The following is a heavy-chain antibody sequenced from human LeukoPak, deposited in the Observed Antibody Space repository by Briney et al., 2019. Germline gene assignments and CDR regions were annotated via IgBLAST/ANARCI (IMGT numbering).Heavy chain of an antibody. CDR2: IYHSGST. D-gene: IGHD2-15*01. V-gene: IGHV4-38-2*02. CDR3: ARDHGYCSGGSCYYNWFDP. J-gene: IGHJ5*02. CDR1: GYSISSGYY. Sequence: SETLSLTCAVSGYSISSGYYWGWIRQPPGKGLEWIGSIYHSGSTYYNPSLKSRVTISVDMSKNQFSLKLSSVTAADTAVYYCARDHGYCSGGSCYYNWFDPWGQGTLVTVSS.